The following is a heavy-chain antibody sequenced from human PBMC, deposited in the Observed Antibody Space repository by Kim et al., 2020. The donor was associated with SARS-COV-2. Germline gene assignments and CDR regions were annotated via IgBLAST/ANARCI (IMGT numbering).Heavy chain of an antibody. CDR3: ARATMITFGGVIDHFDY. V-gene: IGHV4-31*02. J-gene: IGHJ4*02. Sequence: LHSRVTISVDTSKNQFSLKLSSVTAADTAVYYCARATMITFGGVIDHFDYWGQGTLVTVSS. D-gene: IGHD3-16*02.